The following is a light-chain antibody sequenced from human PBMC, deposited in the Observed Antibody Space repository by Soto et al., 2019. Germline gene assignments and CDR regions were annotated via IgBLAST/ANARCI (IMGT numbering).Light chain of an antibody. J-gene: IGLJ2*01. CDR3: QSYDSSLSGVV. Sequence: QSVLTQPPSVSGAPGQRVTISCTGSSSNIGAGYDVHWYQQLPGTAPKLLIYGNSNRPSGVPDRFSGSKSGTSASLALTGRQAEYEADYYCQSYDSSLSGVVFGGGTQLTVL. V-gene: IGLV1-40*01. CDR1: SSNIGAGYD. CDR2: GNS.